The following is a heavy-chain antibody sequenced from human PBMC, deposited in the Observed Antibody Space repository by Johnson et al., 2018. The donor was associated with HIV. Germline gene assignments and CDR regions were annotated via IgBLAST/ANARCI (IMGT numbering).Heavy chain of an antibody. V-gene: IGHV3-30-3*01. CDR2: ISYDGSNK. CDR3: VRTSCTGARCLGYDPFDV. D-gene: IGHD3-16*01. Sequence: QMQLVESGGGVVQPGRSLRLSCAASGFTFSSYAMHWVRQAPGKGLEWVAVISYDGSNKYYADSVKGRFTISRDNSKNTLYLQMNSLRAEDTAVYYCVRTSCTGARCLGYDPFDVWGQGTMVTVSS. CDR1: GFTFSSYA. J-gene: IGHJ3*01.